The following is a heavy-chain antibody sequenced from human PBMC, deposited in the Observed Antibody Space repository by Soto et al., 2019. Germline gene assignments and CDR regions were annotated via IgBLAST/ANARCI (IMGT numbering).Heavy chain of an antibody. D-gene: IGHD6-19*01. CDR3: ARQLKSAWYSSGWYLNYFYYGMDV. V-gene: IGHV4-39*01. J-gene: IGHJ6*02. CDR2: IYYSGST. CDR1: GGSISSSSYY. Sequence: SETLSLTCTVSGGSISSSSYYWGWIRQPPGKGLEWIGSIYYSGSTYYNPSLKSRVTISVDTSKNQFSLKLSSVTAADTAVYHCARQLKSAWYSSGWYLNYFYYGMDVWGQGTTVTVS.